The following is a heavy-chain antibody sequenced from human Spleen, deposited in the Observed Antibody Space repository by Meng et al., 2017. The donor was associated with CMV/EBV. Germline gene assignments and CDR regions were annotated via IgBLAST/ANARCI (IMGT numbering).Heavy chain of an antibody. V-gene: IGHV3-64*02. CDR3: ARDEPYCSSTSCYTY. CDR1: GFSFNRYT. J-gene: IGHJ4*02. CDR2: ISSDGGNT. Sequence: GESLKISCAASGFSFNRYTMHWVRQAPGKGLEYVSAISSDGGNTYYADSVKGRFTISRDNSKNTLYLQMNSLRAEDTAVYYCARDEPYCSSTSCYTYWGQGTLVTVSS. D-gene: IGHD2-2*02.